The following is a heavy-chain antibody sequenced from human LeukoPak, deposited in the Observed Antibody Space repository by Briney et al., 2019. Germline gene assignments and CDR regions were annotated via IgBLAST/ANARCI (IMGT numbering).Heavy chain of an antibody. CDR2: IYYSGST. Sequence: SYXXSXLRQXPXKGXXXIGYIYYSGSTNYNPSLKRRVTISVXXXKNQFSLKLRSVNGADKAVVYCXXXXXXTIEDYFDYWGQGTLVTVSS. V-gene: IGHV4-59*01. J-gene: IGHJ4*02. CDR1: SYX. CDR3: XXXXXXTIEDYFDY. D-gene: IGHD3-9*01.